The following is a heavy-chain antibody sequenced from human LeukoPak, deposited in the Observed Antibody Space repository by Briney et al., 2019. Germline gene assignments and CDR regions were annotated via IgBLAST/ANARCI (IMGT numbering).Heavy chain of an antibody. CDR1: GFTCSNYS. Sequence: PGGSLRLSCAASGFTCSNYSMNWVRQAPGKGLEWVSSISSRSNYIYYADSVRGRFTISRDNSKNTLYLQMGSLRAEDMAVYYCARDADSRLWFGELSLPDYWGQGTLVTVSS. V-gene: IGHV3-21*01. CDR2: ISSRSNYI. D-gene: IGHD3-10*01. CDR3: ARDADSRLWFGELSLPDY. J-gene: IGHJ4*02.